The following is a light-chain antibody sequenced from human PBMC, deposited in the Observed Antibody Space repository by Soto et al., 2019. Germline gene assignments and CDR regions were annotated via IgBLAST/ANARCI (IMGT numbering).Light chain of an antibody. CDR2: GAS. CDR3: QQYGSSPWT. Sequence: DIVMTQSPAPLSVSPGERATLSCRASQSVSSNLAWYQQKPGQAPRLLIYGASSRATGIPDRFSGSGSGTDCTLTISRLEPEDVAVYYCQQYGSSPWTLGQGTKVDIK. J-gene: IGKJ1*01. V-gene: IGKV3-20*01. CDR1: QSVSSN.